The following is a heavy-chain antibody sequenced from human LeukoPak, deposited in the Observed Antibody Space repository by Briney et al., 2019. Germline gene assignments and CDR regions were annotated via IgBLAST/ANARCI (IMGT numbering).Heavy chain of an antibody. CDR1: GFTFSSYA. Sequence: PGGSLRLSCAASGFTFSSYAMSWVRQAPGKGLEWVSAISGSGGSTYYADSVKGRFTISRDNSKNTLYLQMNSLRAADTAVYYCAKGSLWFGELNPGTSYYFDYWGQGTLVTVSS. V-gene: IGHV3-23*01. CDR2: ISGSGGST. J-gene: IGHJ4*02. D-gene: IGHD3-10*01. CDR3: AKGSLWFGELNPGTSYYFDY.